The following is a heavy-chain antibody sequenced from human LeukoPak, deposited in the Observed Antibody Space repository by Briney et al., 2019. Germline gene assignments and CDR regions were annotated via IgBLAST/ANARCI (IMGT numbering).Heavy chain of an antibody. CDR2: IKQDGSEK. Sequence: GGALRLSCAASEFTFRSYWMSWVRQAPGKGLEWVANIKQDGSEKYYVDSVKGRFTISRDNAKNSLYLQMNSLRAEDTGVYYCAREHPYYYDSSGTALMAEIKYYFDYWGQGTLVTVSS. V-gene: IGHV3-7*01. CDR3: AREHPYYYDSSGTALMAEIKYYFDY. J-gene: IGHJ4*02. CDR1: EFTFRSYW. D-gene: IGHD3-22*01.